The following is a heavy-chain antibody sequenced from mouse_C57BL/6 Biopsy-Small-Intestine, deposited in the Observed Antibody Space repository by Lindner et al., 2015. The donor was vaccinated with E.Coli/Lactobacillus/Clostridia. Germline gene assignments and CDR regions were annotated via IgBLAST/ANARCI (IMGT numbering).Heavy chain of an antibody. CDR3: ARDYYGSSFWYFDV. CDR1: GYTFTSYD. D-gene: IGHD1-1*01. CDR2: IYPRDGST. V-gene: IGHV1-85*01. J-gene: IGHJ1*03. Sequence: VQLQESGPELVKPGASVKLSCKASGYTFTSYDINWVKQRPGQGLEWIGWIYPRDGSTKYNEKFKGKATLTVDTSSSTAYMELHSLTSEDSAIYFCARDYYGSSFWYFDVWGTGTTVTVSS.